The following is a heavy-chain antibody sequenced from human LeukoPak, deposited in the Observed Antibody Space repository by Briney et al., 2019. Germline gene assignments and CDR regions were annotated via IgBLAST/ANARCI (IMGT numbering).Heavy chain of an antibody. CDR1: GFTFSNAW. Sequence: GGSLRLSCAASGFTFSNAWMSWVRQAPGKGLEWVGRIKSKTDGGTTDYAAPVKGRFTISRDDSKNTLYLQMNSLKTEDTAVYYCTTVHYDFWSGYSNPDYWGQEPWSPSPQ. CDR2: IKSKTDGGTT. V-gene: IGHV3-15*01. D-gene: IGHD3-3*01. J-gene: IGHJ4*01. CDR3: TTVHYDFWSGYSNPDY.